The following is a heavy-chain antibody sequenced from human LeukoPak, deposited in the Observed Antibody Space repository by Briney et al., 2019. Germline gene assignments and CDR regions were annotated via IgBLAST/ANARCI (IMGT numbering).Heavy chain of an antibody. CDR3: ARENSYYDSSGYYYGSGYFDY. V-gene: IGHV4-59*01. D-gene: IGHD3-22*01. CDR1: RGSISNYY. Sequence: SETLSLTCTVSRGSISNYYWSWIRQPPGKGLEWIGYIYYSGSTNYNPSLQSRVTISVDTSKNQFSLRLSSVTAADTAMYYCARENSYYDSSGYYYGSGYFDYWGQGTLVTVSS. J-gene: IGHJ4*02. CDR2: IYYSGST.